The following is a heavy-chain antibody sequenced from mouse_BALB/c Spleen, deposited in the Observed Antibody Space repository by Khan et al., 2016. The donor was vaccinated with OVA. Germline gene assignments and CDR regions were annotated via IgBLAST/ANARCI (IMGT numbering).Heavy chain of an antibody. CDR2: IYPVDGSS. J-gene: IGHJ2*01. D-gene: IGHD1-1*01. V-gene: IGHV1S56*01. CDR1: GYTLTSYY. CDR3: ARGYYGYLDY. Sequence: QVQLQQSGPELVRPGASVKMSCKASGYTLTSYYIHWVKQRPGQGLEWIGWIYPVDGSSKYNEKFKGKSTLTADKSSSTAYMLLSSLTSEDSAIXSCARGYYGYLDYWGQGTTLTVSS.